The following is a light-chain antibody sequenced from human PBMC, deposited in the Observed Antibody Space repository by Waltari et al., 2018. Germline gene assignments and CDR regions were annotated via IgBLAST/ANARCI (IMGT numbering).Light chain of an antibody. V-gene: IGKV1-5*01. Sequence: DIQMTQSPSPLSASVGDRVTITCRASQSASTWLAWYQQKPVKGPKLLIYAASTLESGVPSRFSGSGSGTEFTLTISSLQPDDFATYYCQQYNGYSSFGGGTKVEI. J-gene: IGKJ4*01. CDR1: QSASTW. CDR3: QQYNGYSS. CDR2: AAS.